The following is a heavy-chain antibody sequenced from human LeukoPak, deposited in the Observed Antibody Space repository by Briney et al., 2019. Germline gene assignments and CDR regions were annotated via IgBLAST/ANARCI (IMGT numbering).Heavy chain of an antibody. J-gene: IGHJ4*02. CDR3: ARGKDY. CDR2: ISSSSGAI. V-gene: IGHV3-48*02. CDR1: GFTFSTYS. Sequence: GGSLRLSCAASGFTFSTYSMNWVRQAPGKGLEWISYISSSSGAIYYADSVRGRFTISRDNANNSLYLQMNSLTDDDTAVYYCARGKDYWGQGTLVTVSS.